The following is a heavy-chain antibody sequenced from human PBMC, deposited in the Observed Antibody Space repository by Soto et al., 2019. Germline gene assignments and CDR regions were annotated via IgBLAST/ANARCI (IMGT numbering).Heavy chain of an antibody. CDR1: GFTFDDYA. V-gene: IGHV3-9*01. CDR2: INWNSGSI. D-gene: IGHD6-13*01. CDR3: VKDESINWYSGHFRH. Sequence: PGGSLRLPCAASGFTFDDYAMRWVRQVPGKGLEWVSGINWNSGSIGYGDSVKGRFAISRDNAKNSLHLQMNSLSAEDTAFYYCVKDESINWYSGHFRHWGQGTLVTVSS. J-gene: IGHJ1*01.